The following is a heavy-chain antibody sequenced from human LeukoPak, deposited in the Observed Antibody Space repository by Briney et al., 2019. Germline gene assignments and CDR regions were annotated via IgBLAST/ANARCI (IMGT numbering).Heavy chain of an antibody. CDR2: IIPIFATA. V-gene: IGHV1-69*05. Sequence: ASVKLSCKASGGTFSSYAISWVRQAPGQGLEWMGGIIPIFATANYAQKFQGRVTITTDESTSTAYMELSSLRSEDTAVYYCAREDRTIDAFDIWGQGTMVSVSS. D-gene: IGHD3-9*01. CDR3: AREDRTIDAFDI. CDR1: GGTFSSYA. J-gene: IGHJ3*02.